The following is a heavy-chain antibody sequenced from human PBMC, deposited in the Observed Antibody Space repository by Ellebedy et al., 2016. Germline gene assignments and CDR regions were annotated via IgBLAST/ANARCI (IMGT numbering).Heavy chain of an antibody. D-gene: IGHD5-12*01. V-gene: IGHV4-59*01. CDR1: GGSISTYY. Sequence: SETLSLXXSVSGGSISTYYWSWIRQPPGKGLEWIGYIYHSGSTNYNPSLKSRLTMSVDTSKNQFSLRLSSVTAADTAVYYCARDGYSGYDLKYWGQGTLVTVSS. J-gene: IGHJ4*02. CDR2: IYHSGST. CDR3: ARDGYSGYDLKY.